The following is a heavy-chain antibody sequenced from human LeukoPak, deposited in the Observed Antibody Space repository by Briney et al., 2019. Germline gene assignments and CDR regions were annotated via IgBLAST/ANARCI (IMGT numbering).Heavy chain of an antibody. V-gene: IGHV3-53*01. Sequence: GGSLRLSCAVSGFIVSSNYMNWVRQAPGKGLEWVSVIYSGGRTYYADSVKGRFTISRDNSKNTLYLQMNSLRVEDTAVYYCARERGDYGGYNYYGVDVWGQGTRVTVSS. CDR3: ARERGDYGGYNYYGVDV. J-gene: IGHJ6*02. D-gene: IGHD4-23*01. CDR2: IYSGGRT. CDR1: GFIVSSNY.